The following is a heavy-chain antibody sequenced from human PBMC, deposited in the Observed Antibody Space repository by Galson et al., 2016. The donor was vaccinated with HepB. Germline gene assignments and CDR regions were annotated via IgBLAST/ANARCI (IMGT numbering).Heavy chain of an antibody. CDR2: IYLADSDA. CDR1: GANRTNYW. D-gene: IGHD5-12*01. CDR3: ARGHYRRWLSWYNL. J-gene: IGHJ5*02. Sequence: QSGAEVKKPGESLQISCTVSGANRTNYWIAWVRQMPEKSLGWMGIIYLADSDARYSPSFQGQVSISADKSISTAYLHRVTLETSDTSIYYCARGHYRRWLSWYNLCGQGTRLTVSS. V-gene: IGHV5-51*01.